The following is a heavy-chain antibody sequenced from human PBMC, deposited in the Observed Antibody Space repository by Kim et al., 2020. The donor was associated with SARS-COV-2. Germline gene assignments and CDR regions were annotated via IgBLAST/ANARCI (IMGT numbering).Heavy chain of an antibody. CDR3: TREYYDFWSGFWFDP. CDR2: IRSKAYGGTT. CDR1: GFTFGDYA. V-gene: IGHV3-49*03. J-gene: IGHJ5*02. D-gene: IGHD3-3*01. Sequence: GGSLRLSCTASGFTFGDYAMSWFRQAPGKGLEWVGFIRSKAYGGTTEYAASVKGRFTISRDDSKSIAYLQMNSLKTEDTAVYYCTREYYDFWSGFWFDPWGQGTLVTVSS.